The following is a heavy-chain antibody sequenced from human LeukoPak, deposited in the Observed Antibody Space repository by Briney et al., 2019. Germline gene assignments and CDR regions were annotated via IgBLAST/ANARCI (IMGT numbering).Heavy chain of an antibody. CDR2: INHSGST. J-gene: IGHJ4*02. CDR3: ARGRLWLEYYYFDY. CDR1: GGSFSGYY. D-gene: IGHD6-19*01. V-gene: IGHV4-34*01. Sequence: PSETLSLTCAVYGGSFSGYYWSWIRQPPGKGLEWIGEINHSGSTNYNPSLKSRVTISVDTSKNQFSLKLSSVTAAGTAVYYCARGRLWLEYYYFDYWGQGTLVTVSS.